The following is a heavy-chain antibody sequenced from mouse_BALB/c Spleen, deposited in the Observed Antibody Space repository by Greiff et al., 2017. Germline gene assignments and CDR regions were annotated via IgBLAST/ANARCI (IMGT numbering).Heavy chain of an antibody. CDR3: ARGYDGYPYYYAMDY. V-gene: IGHV5-6-5*01. J-gene: IGHJ4*01. CDR1: GFTFSSYA. Sequence: EVKLVESGGGLVKPGGSLKLSCAASGFTFSSYAMSWVRQTPEKRLEWVASISSGGSTYYPDSVKGRFTISRDNARNILYLQMSSLRSEDTAMYYCARGYDGYPYYYAMDYWGQGTSVTVSS. D-gene: IGHD2-3*01. CDR2: ISSGGST.